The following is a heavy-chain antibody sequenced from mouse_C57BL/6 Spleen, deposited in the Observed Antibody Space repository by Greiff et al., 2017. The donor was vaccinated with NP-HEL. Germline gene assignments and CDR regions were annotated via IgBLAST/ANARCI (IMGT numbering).Heavy chain of an antibody. CDR1: GYSITSGYY. D-gene: IGHD1-1*01. Sequence: EVKLQESGPGLVKPSQSLSLTCSVTGYSITSGYYWYWIRPLPGNLLEWMGFISYDGSNNYNPSLKNRISITRDTSKNQFFLKLNSVTTEDTATYYCARGPYYYGTKGYYFDYWGQGTTLTVSS. J-gene: IGHJ2*01. CDR2: ISYDGSN. CDR3: ARGPYYYGTKGYYFDY. V-gene: IGHV3-6*01.